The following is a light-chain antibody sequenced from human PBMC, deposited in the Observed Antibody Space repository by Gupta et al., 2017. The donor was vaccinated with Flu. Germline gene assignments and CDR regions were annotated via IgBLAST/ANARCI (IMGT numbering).Light chain of an antibody. Sequence: RSDIGTYNYVSWYQQHPGKAPKRILFEVSNRPAGVSHRFSGSKSVNTAYLTTSGLQSDDEADYYCSAYGGTSSLGVFGSGTRLTVL. CDR3: SAYGGTSSLGV. V-gene: IGLV2-14*01. CDR2: EVS. J-gene: IGLJ2*01. CDR1: RSDIGTYNY.